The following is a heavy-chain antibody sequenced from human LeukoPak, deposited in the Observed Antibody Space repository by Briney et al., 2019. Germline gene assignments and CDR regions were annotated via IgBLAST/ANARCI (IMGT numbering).Heavy chain of an antibody. CDR3: ARPGYSNFRSVPISSDY. CDR1: GYPFTDYW. Sequence: GESLKISCKGSGYPFTDYWIGWVRQMPGKGLEWMGIIYPDDSETRYSPSFQGQVTISTDKSISTAYLQWNSLKASDTAMYYCARPGYSNFRSVPISSDYWGQGTLVTVSS. D-gene: IGHD4-11*01. CDR2: IYPDDSET. J-gene: IGHJ4*02. V-gene: IGHV5-51*01.